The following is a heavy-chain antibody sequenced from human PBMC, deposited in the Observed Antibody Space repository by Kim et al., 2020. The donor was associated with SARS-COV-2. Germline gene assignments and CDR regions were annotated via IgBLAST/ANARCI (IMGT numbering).Heavy chain of an antibody. V-gene: IGHV1-58*02. CDR2: IVVGSGNT. CDR3: AARSRATVTIFDY. D-gene: IGHD4-17*01. Sequence: SVKVSCKASGFTFTSSAMQWVRQARGQRLEWIGWIVVGSGNTNYAQKFQERVTITRDMSTSTAYMELSSLRSEDTAVYYCAARSRATVTIFDYWGQGTLVTVSS. CDR1: GFTFTSSA. J-gene: IGHJ4*02.